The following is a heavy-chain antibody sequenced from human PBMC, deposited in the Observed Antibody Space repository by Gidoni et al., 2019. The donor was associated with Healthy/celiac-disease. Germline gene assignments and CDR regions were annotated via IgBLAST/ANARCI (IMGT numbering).Heavy chain of an antibody. CDR1: GGSISSGGYY. CDR3: ARNVVVTDQSWFDP. V-gene: IGHV4-30-4*01. CDR2: IYYSGST. Sequence: QVQLQESGPGLVKPSQTLSLTCAFSGGSISSGGYYWSWIRQPPGKGLEWIGYIYYSGSTYYNPSLKSRVTISVDTSKNQFSLKLSSVTAADTAVYYCARNVVVTDQSWFDPWGQGTLVTVSS. J-gene: IGHJ5*02. D-gene: IGHD2-21*02.